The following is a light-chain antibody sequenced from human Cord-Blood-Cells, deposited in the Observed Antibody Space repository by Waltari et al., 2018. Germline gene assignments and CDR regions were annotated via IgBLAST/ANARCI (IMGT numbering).Light chain of an antibody. CDR1: SSDVGGYNY. CDR2: EVS. V-gene: IGLV2-14*01. Sequence: QSALTQPASVSGSPGQSLTIPCTGTSSDVGGYNYVSWYQQHPGKAPKLMTYEVSNRPSGVSNRFSGSKSGNTASLTISGLQAEDEADYDCSSYTSSSTRVFGTGTKVTVL. CDR3: SSYTSSSTRV. J-gene: IGLJ1*01.